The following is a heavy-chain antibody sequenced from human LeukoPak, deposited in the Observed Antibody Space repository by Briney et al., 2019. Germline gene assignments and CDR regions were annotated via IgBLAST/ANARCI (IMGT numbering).Heavy chain of an antibody. Sequence: GGSLRLSCAASGFNFSRYGMHWVGPAPGKRLEWLAVISYHGSNKYYAASVKSRFTISRDNSKNTLYLQMNSLRAEDTAVYYCAKEGHTAHAFDIWGQGTMVTVSS. J-gene: IGHJ3*02. CDR1: GFNFSRYG. D-gene: IGHD2-21*01. CDR3: AKEGHTAHAFDI. CDR2: ISYHGSNK. V-gene: IGHV3-30*18.